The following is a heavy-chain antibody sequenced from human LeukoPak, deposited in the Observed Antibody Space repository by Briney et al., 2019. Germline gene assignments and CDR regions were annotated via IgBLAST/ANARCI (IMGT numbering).Heavy chain of an antibody. CDR2: ISGSGDAA. Sequence: GGSLRLSCAASGFTFTTYGMSWVRQAPGKGLEWVSVISGSGDAAYYADSVKGRFTISRDNSKNTLYLQMNSLRAEDTAVYYCAKDPPVSNYYYYYMDVWGKGTTVTVSS. CDR3: AKDPPVSNYYYYYMDV. J-gene: IGHJ6*03. V-gene: IGHV3-23*01. CDR1: GFTFTTYG.